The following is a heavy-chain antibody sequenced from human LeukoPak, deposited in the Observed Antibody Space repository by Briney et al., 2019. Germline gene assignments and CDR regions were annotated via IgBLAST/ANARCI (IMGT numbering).Heavy chain of an antibody. Sequence: ASVKVSCKASGYTFTGDYMHWVRQAPGQGLEWMGWINPNSGGTNYAQKFQGRVTMTRDTSISTAYMELSRLRSDDTAVYYCARAFYDILTGATSFDYWGQGTLVTVSS. CDR2: INPNSGGT. D-gene: IGHD3-9*01. CDR3: ARAFYDILTGATSFDY. V-gene: IGHV1-2*02. CDR1: GYTFTGDY. J-gene: IGHJ4*02.